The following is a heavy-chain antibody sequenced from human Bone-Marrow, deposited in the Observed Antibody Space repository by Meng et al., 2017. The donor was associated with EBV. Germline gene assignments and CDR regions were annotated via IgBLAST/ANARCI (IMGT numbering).Heavy chain of an antibody. Sequence: ELVPVLVKPSGTLSLNGVVSGGSTSSGNWWSWVRQPPGKGLEWIGEIYHSGRTNYNPSLKSRVTISVDKSKNQLSLKLSSVTAADTAVYYCARDLRETSGTFPFDYWGQGTLVTVSS. CDR2: IYHSGRT. J-gene: IGHJ4*02. V-gene: IGHV4-4*02. CDR3: ARDLRETSGTFPFDY. D-gene: IGHD1-26*01. CDR1: GGSTSSGNW.